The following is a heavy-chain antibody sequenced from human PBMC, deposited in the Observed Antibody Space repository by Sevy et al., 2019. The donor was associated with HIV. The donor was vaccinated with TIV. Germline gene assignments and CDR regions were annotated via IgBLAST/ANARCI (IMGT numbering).Heavy chain of an antibody. Sequence: GESLKISCATSGFTFSDYYMSWIRQAPGKGLEWVSYISTSSTYTNYADSVKGRFTISRDNAKNSLYLQMNTLRAEDTAVYYCASDRRNYGGQHFDYWGQGTLVTVSS. D-gene: IGHD4-17*01. CDR1: GFTFSDYY. CDR2: ISTSSTYT. V-gene: IGHV3-11*06. J-gene: IGHJ4*02. CDR3: ASDRRNYGGQHFDY.